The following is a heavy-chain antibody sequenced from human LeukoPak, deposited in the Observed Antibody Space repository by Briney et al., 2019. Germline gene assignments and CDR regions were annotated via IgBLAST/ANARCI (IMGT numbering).Heavy chain of an antibody. Sequence: PGRSLRLSCAASGFTFSSYAMHWVRQAPGKGLEWVAVISYDGSNKYYADSVKGRFTISRDNSKNTLYLQMNSLRAEDTAVYYCARPSCEYQLQCPFDYWGQGTLVTVSS. CDR2: ISYDGSNK. D-gene: IGHD2-2*01. V-gene: IGHV3-30-3*01. J-gene: IGHJ4*02. CDR3: ARPSCEYQLQCPFDY. CDR1: GFTFSSYA.